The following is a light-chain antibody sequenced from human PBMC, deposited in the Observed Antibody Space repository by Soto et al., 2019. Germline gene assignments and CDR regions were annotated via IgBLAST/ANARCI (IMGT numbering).Light chain of an antibody. CDR2: GTS. CDR3: HQYGISSSRT. Sequence: IVLTHSPCTLSSSLCQSSTISSRSSQSVSSSYLARYQQKPGQAPRLLIYGTSSRANGIPDRFSGSGSGTAFTLTITRLEHEDFAVYYCHQYGISSSRTFGQGTKVDIK. J-gene: IGKJ1*01. V-gene: IGKV3-20*01. CDR1: QSVSSSY.